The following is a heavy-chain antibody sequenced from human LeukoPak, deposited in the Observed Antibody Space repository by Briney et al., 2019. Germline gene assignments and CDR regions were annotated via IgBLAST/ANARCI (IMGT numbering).Heavy chain of an antibody. CDR3: ARGTPKNPYYYGSGSYYGLHYFDY. Sequence: SETLSLTCTVSGGSISSSSYYWGWIRQPPGKGLEWIGSIYYSGSTYYNPSLKSRVTISVDTSKNQFSLKLSSVTAADTAVYYCARGTPKNPYYYGSGSYYGLHYFDYWGQGTLVTVSS. V-gene: IGHV4-39*07. J-gene: IGHJ4*02. D-gene: IGHD3-10*01. CDR1: GGSISSSSYY. CDR2: IYYSGST.